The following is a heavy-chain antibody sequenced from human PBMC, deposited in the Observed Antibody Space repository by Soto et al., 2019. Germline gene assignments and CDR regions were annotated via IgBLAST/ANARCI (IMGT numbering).Heavy chain of an antibody. CDR3: ARDDPGDIVATISH. CDR1: GFTFSSYA. CDR2: ISGSGGST. J-gene: IGHJ4*02. V-gene: IGHV3-23*01. Sequence: GGSLRLSCAASGFTFSSYAMSWVRQAPGKGLEWVSAISGSGGSTYYADSVKGRFTISRDNAKNSLYLQMNSLRAEDTAVYYCARDDPGDIVATISHWGQATLVTVPS. D-gene: IGHD5-12*01.